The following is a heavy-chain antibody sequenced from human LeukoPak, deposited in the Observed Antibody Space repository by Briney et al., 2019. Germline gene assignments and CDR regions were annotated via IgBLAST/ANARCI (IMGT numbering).Heavy chain of an antibody. Sequence: PSETLSLTCAVSGGSISSSNWWSWVRQPPGKGLEWIGEIYHSGSTNYNPSLKSRVTISVDKSKNQFSLKLSSVTAADTAVYYCARDRIDSSGSYYIDYWGQGTLVAVSS. D-gene: IGHD3-22*01. V-gene: IGHV4-4*02. CDR2: IYHSGST. CDR3: ARDRIDSSGSYYIDY. J-gene: IGHJ4*02. CDR1: GGSISSSNW.